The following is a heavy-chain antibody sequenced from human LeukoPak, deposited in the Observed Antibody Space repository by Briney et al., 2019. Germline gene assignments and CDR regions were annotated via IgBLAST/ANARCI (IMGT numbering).Heavy chain of an antibody. V-gene: IGHV5-51*01. J-gene: IGHJ6*03. CDR3: ARHILAGTSPHYYYYMDV. Sequence: GESLKISCKGSGYIFTSYWIGWVRQMPGKGLEWMGSIYPGDSHTIYSPSFQGQVTISAAKSISTAYLQWSSLKSSDTAMYYCARHILAGTSPHYYYYMDVWDKGTTVTVSS. CDR2: IYPGDSHT. CDR1: GYIFTSYW. D-gene: IGHD2-21*01.